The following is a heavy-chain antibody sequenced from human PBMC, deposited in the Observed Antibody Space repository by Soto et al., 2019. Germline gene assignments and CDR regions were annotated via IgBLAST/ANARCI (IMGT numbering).Heavy chain of an antibody. J-gene: IGHJ5*02. V-gene: IGHV4-59*08. CDR3: ARTATKRLGPFDP. Sequence: QVQLQESGPGLVKPSETLSLTCTVSGGSISSYYWSWIRQPPGKGLEWIGYIYYSGSTNYNPSLKSRVTISVDTSKNQFSLKLSSVTAADTAVYYCARTATKRLGPFDPWGQGTLVTVSS. D-gene: IGHD1-26*01. CDR2: IYYSGST. CDR1: GGSISSYY.